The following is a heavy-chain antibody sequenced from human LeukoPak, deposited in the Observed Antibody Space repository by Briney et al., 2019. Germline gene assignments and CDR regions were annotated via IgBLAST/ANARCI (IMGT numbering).Heavy chain of an antibody. J-gene: IGHJ4*02. CDR3: ARDRGSRSSDC. Sequence: GGSLRLSCAASGFTISNYWMSWVRQPPGKGLEWVANIKQDGSEKYCVDSVKGRFTISRDNTKNFLYLQMNSLGVEDTGVYYCARDRGSRSSDCWGQGTLVTVSS. CDR2: IKQDGSEK. D-gene: IGHD2-15*01. V-gene: IGHV3-7*01. CDR1: GFTISNYW.